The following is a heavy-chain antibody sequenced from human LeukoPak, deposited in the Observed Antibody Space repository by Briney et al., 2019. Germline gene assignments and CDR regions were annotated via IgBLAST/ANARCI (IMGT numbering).Heavy chain of an antibody. V-gene: IGHV3-21*01. CDR1: GFTFSDYS. Sequence: GGSLRLSCAASGFTFSDYSMNWVRQAPGKGLEWVSYISSRSVYIYYADSVRGRFTISRDNAKDSLYLQMDSLRAEDTAVYYCARDRSGSYPYYFDYWGQGTLVTVSS. D-gene: IGHD1-26*01. J-gene: IGHJ4*02. CDR3: ARDRSGSYPYYFDY. CDR2: ISSRSVYI.